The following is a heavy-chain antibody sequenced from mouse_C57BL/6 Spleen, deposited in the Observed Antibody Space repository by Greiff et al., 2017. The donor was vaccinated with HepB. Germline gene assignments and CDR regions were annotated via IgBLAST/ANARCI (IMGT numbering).Heavy chain of an antibody. D-gene: IGHD5-5*01. CDR2: IYPGSGST. CDR3: ARGVYLYAMDY. Sequence: VQLQQSGAELVKPGASVKMSCKASGYTFTSYWITWVKQRPGQGLEWIGAIYPGSGSTNYNEKFKSKATLTVDTSSSPAYMQLSSLTSEDSAVYYCARGVYLYAMDYWGQGTSVTVSS. V-gene: IGHV1-55*01. CDR1: GYTFTSYW. J-gene: IGHJ4*01.